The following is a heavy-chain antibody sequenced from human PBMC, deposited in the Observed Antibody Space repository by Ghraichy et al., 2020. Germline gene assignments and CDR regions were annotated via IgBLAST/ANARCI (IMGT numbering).Heavy chain of an antibody. CDR1: GYTFTGYY. J-gene: IGHJ6*02. Sequence: ASVKVSCKASGYTFTGYYMHWVRQAPGQGLEWMGWINPNSGGTNYAQKFQGWVTMTRDTSISTAYMELSRLRSDDTAVYYCARDIDGLSCSSTSCYYGMDVWGQGTTVTVSS. V-gene: IGHV1-2*04. D-gene: IGHD2-2*01. CDR2: INPNSGGT. CDR3: ARDIDGLSCSSTSCYYGMDV.